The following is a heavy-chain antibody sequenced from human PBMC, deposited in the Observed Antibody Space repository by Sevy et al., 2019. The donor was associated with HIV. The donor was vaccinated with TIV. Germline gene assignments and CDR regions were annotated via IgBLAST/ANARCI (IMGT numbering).Heavy chain of an antibody. D-gene: IGHD7-27*01. Sequence: GSLRLSCAASGFTFSNYAMHWVRQAPGKGLECVALVSSDGSRINNADSVKGRFTISRDNSKNTLHLQMNSLRTEDTAVYYCAKDQLGSIDYWGQGTLVTVSS. CDR1: GFTFSNYA. V-gene: IGHV3-30-3*01. CDR2: VSSDGSRI. J-gene: IGHJ4*02. CDR3: AKDQLGSIDY.